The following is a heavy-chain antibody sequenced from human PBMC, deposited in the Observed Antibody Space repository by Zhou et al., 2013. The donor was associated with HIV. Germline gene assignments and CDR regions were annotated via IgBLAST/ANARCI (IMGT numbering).Heavy chain of an antibody. Sequence: QVQLVQSGAEVKKPGASVKVSCKVSGHPLSELSMHWVRQAPGKGLEWMGGIDPEDVMTVYAQKFEGRVSLTQDASSDTAYMSMSSLTSDDTAVYYCARGGPPWGFVNYWGQGTLVTVSS. CDR3: ARGGPPWGFVNY. J-gene: IGHJ4*02. CDR1: GHPLSELS. D-gene: IGHD7-27*01. CDR2: IDPEDVMT. V-gene: IGHV1-24*01.